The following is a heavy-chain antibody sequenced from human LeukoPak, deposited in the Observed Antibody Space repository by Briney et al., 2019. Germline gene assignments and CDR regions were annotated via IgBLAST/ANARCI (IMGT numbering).Heavy chain of an antibody. D-gene: IGHD6-19*01. CDR3: ARVTLPEPSSGWYVPTYYYYGMDV. V-gene: IGHV4-34*01. CDR1: GGSFSGYY. J-gene: IGHJ6*02. Sequence: SETLSLTCAVYGGSFSGYYWSWIRQPPGKGLEWIGEINHSGSTNYNPSLKSRVTISVDTSKNQFSLKLSSVTAADTAVYYCARVTLPEPSSGWYVPTYYYYGMDVWGQGTTVTVSS. CDR2: INHSGST.